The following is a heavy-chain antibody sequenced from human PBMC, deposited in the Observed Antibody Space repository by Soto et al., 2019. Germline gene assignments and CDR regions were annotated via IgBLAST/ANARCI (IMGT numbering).Heavy chain of an antibody. CDR2: INSDGSST. CDR1: GFTFSSYW. D-gene: IGHD2-8*01. J-gene: IGHJ4*02. CDR3: AKSGGGYCTNGVCSPYYLDY. V-gene: IGHV3-74*01. Sequence: GGSLRLSCAASGFTFSSYWMHWVRQAPGKGLVWVSRINSDGSSTSYADSVKGRFTISRDNAKNTLYLQMNSLRAEDTAVYYCAKSGGGYCTNGVCSPYYLDYWGQGT.